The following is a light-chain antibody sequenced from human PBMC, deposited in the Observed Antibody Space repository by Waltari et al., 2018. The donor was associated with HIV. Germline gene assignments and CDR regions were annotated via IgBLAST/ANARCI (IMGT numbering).Light chain of an antibody. CDR2: GNS. Sequence: QSVLTQPPSLSGPPGPRVTIPCTGGRSHIGAGYAVHCYQQLPGTAPNLLIYGNSNRPSGVPDRFSGSKSGTSASLAITGLQAEDEAYYYCQSYDSSLSGWVFGGGTKLTVL. CDR1: RSHIGAGYA. J-gene: IGLJ3*02. CDR3: QSYDSSLSGWV. V-gene: IGLV1-40*01.